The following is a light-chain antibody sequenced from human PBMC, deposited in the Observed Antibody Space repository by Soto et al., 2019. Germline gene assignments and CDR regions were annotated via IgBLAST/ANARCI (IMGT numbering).Light chain of an antibody. J-gene: IGKJ3*01. CDR3: QQSYRTPFT. CDR1: QSITSY. CDR2: AAS. Sequence: DLQMTQSPSSLSASVGDRVTITCRASQSITSYLNWYQQKPGKAPNLLIYAASSLQSGVPSRFSGSGSGTDFTLTISSLQPEDFATYYCQQSYRTPFTFGPGTKVDI. V-gene: IGKV1-39*01.